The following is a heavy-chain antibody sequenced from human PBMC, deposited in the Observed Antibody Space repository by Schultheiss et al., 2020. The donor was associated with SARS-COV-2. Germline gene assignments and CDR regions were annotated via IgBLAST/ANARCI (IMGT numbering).Heavy chain of an antibody. CDR2: IWYDGSNK. Sequence: GGSLRLSCAASGFTFSDYYMSWIRQAPGKGLEWVAVIWYDGSNKYYADSVKGRFTISRDNSKNTLYLQMNSLRAEDTAVYYCARLGYDFWSGYYGMDVWGQGTTVTVSS. V-gene: IGHV3-33*08. CDR1: GFTFSDYY. J-gene: IGHJ6*02. D-gene: IGHD3-3*01. CDR3: ARLGYDFWSGYYGMDV.